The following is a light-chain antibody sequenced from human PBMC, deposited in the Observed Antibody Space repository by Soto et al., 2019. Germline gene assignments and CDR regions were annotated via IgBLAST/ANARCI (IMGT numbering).Light chain of an antibody. V-gene: IGKV3-11*01. CDR1: QSISSS. J-gene: IGKJ5*01. CDR2: DAS. CDR3: QQRSPWIT. Sequence: IVLTQSPTTLSLWPGETAVLSCRASQSISSSLSWYQQRPGQAPRLLIYDASNRAPGIPARFSGSGSGTVFTLTINSLEPEDFALCYCQQRSPWITFGQGTRLEIE.